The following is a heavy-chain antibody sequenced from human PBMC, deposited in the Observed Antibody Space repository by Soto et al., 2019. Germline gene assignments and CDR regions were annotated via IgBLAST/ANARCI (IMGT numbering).Heavy chain of an antibody. V-gene: IGHV1-18*01. J-gene: IGHJ5*02. CDR1: GYTFTSYG. Sequence: ASVKVSCKASGYTFTSYGISWVRQAPGQGLEWMGWISAYNGNTNYAQKLQGRVTMTTDTSTSTAYMELRSLRSDDTAVYYCAREWDSRSWYDWFDPWGQGTLVTVSS. CDR2: ISAYNGNT. CDR3: AREWDSRSWYDWFDP. D-gene: IGHD6-13*01.